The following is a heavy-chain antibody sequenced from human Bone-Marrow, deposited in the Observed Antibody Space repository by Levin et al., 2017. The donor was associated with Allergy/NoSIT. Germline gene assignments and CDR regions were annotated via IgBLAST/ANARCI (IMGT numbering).Heavy chain of an antibody. Sequence: GESLKISCQASGYTFTSYYMHWVRQAPGQGLEWMGIINPSGGSTSYAQKFQGRVTMTRDTSTSTVYMELSSLRSEDTAVYYCARDVSSRLDCSGGSCYFGEYFQHWGQGTLVTVSS. CDR3: ARDVSSRLDCSGGSCYFGEYFQH. CDR2: INPSGGST. V-gene: IGHV1-46*01. J-gene: IGHJ1*01. CDR1: GYTFTSYY. D-gene: IGHD2-15*01.